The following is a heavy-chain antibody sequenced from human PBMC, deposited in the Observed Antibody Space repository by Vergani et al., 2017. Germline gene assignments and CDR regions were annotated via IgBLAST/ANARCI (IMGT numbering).Heavy chain of an antibody. J-gene: IGHJ5*02. V-gene: IGHV3-30*03. CDR1: GFTFSSYG. CDR3: TTDEYSGYDSDWFDP. Sequence: QVQLVESGGGVVQPGRSLRLSCAASGFTFSSYGMHWVRQAPGKGLEWVAVISYDGSNKYYADSVKGRFTISRDNSKNTLYLQMNSLRAEDTAVYYCTTDEYSGYDSDWFDPWGQGTLVTVSS. CDR2: ISYDGSNK. D-gene: IGHD5-12*01.